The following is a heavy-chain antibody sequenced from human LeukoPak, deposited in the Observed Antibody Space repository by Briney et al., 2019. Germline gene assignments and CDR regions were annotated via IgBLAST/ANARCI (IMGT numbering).Heavy chain of an antibody. V-gene: IGHV6-1*01. J-gene: IGHJ4*02. CDR2: TYYRSKWYN. CDR3: ARSSTAGEGSLDFDY. CDR1: GDSVSSNSAA. Sequence: SPTLSLTFAISGDSVSSNSAAWNWIRQSPSRGLEWLGRTYYRSKWYNDYAVSVKSRITINPDTSKNQFSLQLNSVTPEDTAVYYCARSSTAGEGSLDFDYWGQGTLVTVSS. D-gene: IGHD6-13*01.